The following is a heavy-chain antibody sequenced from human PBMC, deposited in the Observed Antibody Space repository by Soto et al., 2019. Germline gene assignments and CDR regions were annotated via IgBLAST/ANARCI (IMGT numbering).Heavy chain of an antibody. V-gene: IGHV3-21*01. J-gene: IGHJ4*02. CDR1: GFTFSTYS. D-gene: IGHD5-12*01. CDR2: ISSSSSYI. Sequence: XGSLGLSCAASGFTFSTYSMNWVRQAPGKGLEWVSSISSSSSYIYYADSVKGRFTISRDNAKNSPYLQMNSLGAEDTAVYYCARGERRDGYNCNYWGQGTLVTVSS. CDR3: ARGERRDGYNCNY.